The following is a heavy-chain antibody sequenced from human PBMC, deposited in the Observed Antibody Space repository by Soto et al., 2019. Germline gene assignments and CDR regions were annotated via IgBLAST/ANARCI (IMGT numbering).Heavy chain of an antibody. J-gene: IGHJ2*01. V-gene: IGHV3-23*01. CDR1: GFTFSTYA. CDR2: ISGSSGTT. Sequence: EVQLLESGGGLVQPGGSLRLSCAVSGFTFSTYAMTWVRQAPGKGLEWVSSISGSSGTTYYADSVKGRFTISRDNSKNTLYLQMNSLRAEDTAVYYCARSTTVTTLWYFDLWGRGTLVTVSS. D-gene: IGHD4-17*01. CDR3: ARSTTVTTLWYFDL.